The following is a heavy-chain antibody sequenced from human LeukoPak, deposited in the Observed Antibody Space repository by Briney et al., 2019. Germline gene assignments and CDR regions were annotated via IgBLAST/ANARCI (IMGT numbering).Heavy chain of an antibody. Sequence: GSLRLSCAASGFTFDDYAMHWVRQAPGKGLEWVSLISWDGGSTYYADSVKGRFTISRDNSKNTLFLQMNSLRAEDTAVYYCARGHWFAHLDYWGQGTLVTVSS. CDR2: ISWDGGST. D-gene: IGHD3-9*01. CDR3: ARGHWFAHLDY. V-gene: IGHV3-43D*03. CDR1: GFTFDDYA. J-gene: IGHJ4*02.